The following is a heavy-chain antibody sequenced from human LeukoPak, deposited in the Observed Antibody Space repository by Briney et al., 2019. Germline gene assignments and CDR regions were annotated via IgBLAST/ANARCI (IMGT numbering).Heavy chain of an antibody. CDR1: GFTLSGYW. D-gene: IGHD6-13*01. J-gene: IGHJ4*02. CDR3: ARDRSSSDPLDY. Sequence: PGGSLRLSCAASGFTLSGYWMSWVREAPGKGLEWVANIKLDGSEKYSVDSVKDRFTISRDNAKNSLYLQMNSLRAEDTAVYYCARDRSSSDPLDYWGQGTLVTVSS. CDR2: IKLDGSEK. V-gene: IGHV3-7*01.